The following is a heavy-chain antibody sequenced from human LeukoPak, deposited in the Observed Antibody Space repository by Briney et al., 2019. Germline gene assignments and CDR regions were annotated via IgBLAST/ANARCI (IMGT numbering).Heavy chain of an antibody. Sequence: PGGSLRLSCAASGFTFSSYWMHWVRQAPGKGLVWVSRINSDGSSTSYADSVKGRFTISRDNAKNTPYLQMNSLRAEDTAVYYCARGSYGGYLAYWGQGTLVTVSS. CDR3: ARGSYGGYLAY. D-gene: IGHD5-12*01. J-gene: IGHJ4*02. CDR2: INSDGSST. CDR1: GFTFSSYW. V-gene: IGHV3-74*01.